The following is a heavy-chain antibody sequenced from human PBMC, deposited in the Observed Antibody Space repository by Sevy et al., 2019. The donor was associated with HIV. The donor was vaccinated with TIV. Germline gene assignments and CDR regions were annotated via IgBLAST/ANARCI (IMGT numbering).Heavy chain of an antibody. CDR2: FDPEDGET. D-gene: IGHD5-12*01. Sequence: ASVKVSCKVSGYTLTKLSMHWVRQAPGKGLEWMGGFDPEDGETIYAQKFQGRVTMTDDTSTDTAYMELSSMRSEETAVYYCATPKYVGYDYESLDIWGQGTMVTVSS. CDR3: ATPKYVGYDYESLDI. V-gene: IGHV1-24*01. CDR1: GYTLTKLS. J-gene: IGHJ3*02.